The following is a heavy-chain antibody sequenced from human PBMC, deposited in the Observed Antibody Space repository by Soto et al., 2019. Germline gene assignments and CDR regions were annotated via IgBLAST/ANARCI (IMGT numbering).Heavy chain of an antibody. D-gene: IGHD2-2*01. CDR1: GFSLSTSGEG. CDR2: IFWDDDK. V-gene: IGHV2-5*02. J-gene: IGHJ5*02. Sequence: GSGPTLVNPTQTLTLTCTFSGFSLSTSGEGVGWIRQPPGKALEWLALIFWDDDKRYNSSLRSRLTITKATSKNQVVLTLTNMDPVDTATYYCAHRRDATVRVPAAISAWFGPWGQGTQVTVSS. CDR3: AHRRDATVRVPAAISAWFGP.